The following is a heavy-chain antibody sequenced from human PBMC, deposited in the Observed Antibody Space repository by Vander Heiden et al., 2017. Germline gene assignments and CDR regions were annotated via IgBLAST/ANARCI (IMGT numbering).Heavy chain of an antibody. CDR1: GFTFSHYG. D-gene: IGHD3-3*01. Sequence: QVQLVESGGGVVQPGRSLRLSCAVSGFTFSHYGLPWVRQAPGKGLEWVAVISYDGINEYYADSVKGRFTISRDNSKNTLYLQMNSLRAEDTAVYYCAKDPRRGTYFDFWSGYFSYWGQGTLLTVSS. J-gene: IGHJ4*02. V-gene: IGHV3-30*18. CDR3: AKDPRRGTYFDFWSGYFSY. CDR2: ISYDGINE.